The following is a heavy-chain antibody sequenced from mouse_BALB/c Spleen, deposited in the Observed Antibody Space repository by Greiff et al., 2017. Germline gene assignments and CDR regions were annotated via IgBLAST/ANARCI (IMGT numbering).Heavy chain of an antibody. V-gene: IGHV7-3*02. D-gene: IGHD2-3*01. CDR3: AGGYSDYFDY. Sequence: EVMLVESGGGLVQPGGSLRLSCATSGFTFTDYYMSWVRQPPGKALEWLGFIRNKANGYTTEYSASVKGRFTISRDNSQSILYLQMNTLRAEDSATYYCAGGYSDYFDYWGQGTTLTVSS. J-gene: IGHJ2*01. CDR2: IRNKANGYTT. CDR1: GFTFTDYY.